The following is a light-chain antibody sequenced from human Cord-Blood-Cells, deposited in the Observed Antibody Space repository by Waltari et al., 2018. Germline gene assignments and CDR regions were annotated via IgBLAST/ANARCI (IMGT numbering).Light chain of an antibody. V-gene: IGLV1-40*01. CDR3: QSYDSSLSGVV. J-gene: IGLJ2*01. Sequence: QSVLTQPPSVSGAPGQRVTISRTGSRPNIGAGYDVHWYQQLPGPAPKLLIYGNSNRPSGVPDRFSGSKSGTSASLAITGLQAEDEADYYCQSYDSSLSGVVFGGGTKLTVL. CDR2: GNS. CDR1: RPNIGAGYD.